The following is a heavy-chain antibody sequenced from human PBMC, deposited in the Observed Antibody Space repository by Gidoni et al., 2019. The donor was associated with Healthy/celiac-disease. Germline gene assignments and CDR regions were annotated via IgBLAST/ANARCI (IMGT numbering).Heavy chain of an antibody. D-gene: IGHD1-26*01. CDR1: GFPFDDYA. Sequence: EVQLVESGGGLVQPGRSLRLSCAASGFPFDDYAMHWVRQAPGKGLEWVSGISWNSGSIGYADSVKGRFTISRDNAKNSLYLQMNSLIAEDTALYYCAKDMGANPSLDYWGQGTLVTVSS. J-gene: IGHJ4*02. V-gene: IGHV3-9*01. CDR2: ISWNSGSI. CDR3: AKDMGANPSLDY.